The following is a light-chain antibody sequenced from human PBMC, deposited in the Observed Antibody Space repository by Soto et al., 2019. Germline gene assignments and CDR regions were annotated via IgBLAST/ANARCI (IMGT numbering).Light chain of an antibody. J-gene: IGKJ1*01. CDR3: QQSYNTPRT. V-gene: IGKV1-39*01. Sequence: EIQMTQSPSSLSASVGDRVTITSQTSQSISRYLDWYQHKLGTAPKLLIHGSFKLQSGVPSRFSGSGSGTDFTLTISSLHPEDFATYYCQQSYNTPRTFGLGTKVDIK. CDR2: GSF. CDR1: QSISRY.